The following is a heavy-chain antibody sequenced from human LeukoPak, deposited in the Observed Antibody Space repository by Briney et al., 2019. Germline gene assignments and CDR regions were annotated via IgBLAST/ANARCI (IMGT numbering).Heavy chain of an antibody. V-gene: IGHV4-39*07. CDR2: IYDSGST. Sequence: SETLSLTCTVSGGSIRSSYYYWGWIRQPPGKGLEWIGSIYDSGSTYYNPSLKSRVTISVDTSKNQFSLKLSSVTAADTAVYYCARGGRNPWFGELLYWFDPWGQGTLVTVSS. D-gene: IGHD3-10*01. CDR3: ARGGRNPWFGELLYWFDP. J-gene: IGHJ5*02. CDR1: GGSIRSSYYY.